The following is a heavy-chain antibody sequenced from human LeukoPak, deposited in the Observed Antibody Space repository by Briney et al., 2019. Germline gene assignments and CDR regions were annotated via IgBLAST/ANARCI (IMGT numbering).Heavy chain of an antibody. CDR3: VKDRSDNTTWYVGSH. CDR1: GLTFGTYA. D-gene: IGHD2-15*01. V-gene: IGHV3-23*01. J-gene: IGHJ4*02. Sequence: GGSLRLSCAAPGLTFGTYAMSWIRQAPGKGLEYVSRISGSGDSTHYEDSVKGRFTISRDNSKNTLYLQMNSLRAEDTAIYFCVKDRSDNTTWYVGSHWGQGTLVTVS. CDR2: ISGSGDST.